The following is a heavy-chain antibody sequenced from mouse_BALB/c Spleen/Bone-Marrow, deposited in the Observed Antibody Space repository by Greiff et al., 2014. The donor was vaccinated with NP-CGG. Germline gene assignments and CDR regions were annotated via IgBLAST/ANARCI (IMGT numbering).Heavy chain of an antibody. CDR1: GYTFTSYV. CDR3: ARGSSWAMDY. D-gene: IGHD1-1*01. J-gene: IGHJ4*01. Sequence: LQESGPELVKPGASVKMSCKASGYTFTSYVMHWVKQKPGQGLEWIGYINPYNDGTKYNEKSKGKAILTSDKSSSTAYMELSSLTSEGSAVYYCARGSSWAMDYWGQGTSVTVSS. V-gene: IGHV1-14*01. CDR2: INPYNDGT.